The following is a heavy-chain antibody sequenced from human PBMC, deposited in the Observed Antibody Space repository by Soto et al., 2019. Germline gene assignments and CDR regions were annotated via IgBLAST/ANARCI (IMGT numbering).Heavy chain of an antibody. V-gene: IGHV4-30-2*01. D-gene: IGHD3-10*01. Sequence: SETLSLTCTVSGGSISSGGYYWSWIRQHPGKGLEWIGYIYHSGSTYYNPSLKSRVTISVDRSKNQFSLKLSSVTAADTAVYYCARSSDGSGSYSFDYFDYWGQGTLVTVSS. CDR2: IYHSGST. CDR3: ARSSDGSGSYSFDYFDY. J-gene: IGHJ4*02. CDR1: GGSISSGGYY.